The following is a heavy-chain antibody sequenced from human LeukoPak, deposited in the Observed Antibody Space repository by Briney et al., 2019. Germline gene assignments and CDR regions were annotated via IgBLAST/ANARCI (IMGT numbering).Heavy chain of an antibody. V-gene: IGHV3-48*04. CDR1: GFTFSTYD. CDR3: ARGVVVVVAATRGGWFDP. J-gene: IGHJ5*02. CDR2: ISSRSGTR. Sequence: GGSLRLSCATCGFTFSTYDMHWVRLAPGKGLEWLSCISSRSGTRFYADSVKGRFTISRDIAKNTLYLQMNSLRAEDTAVYYCARGVVVVVAATRGGWFDPWGQGTLVTVSS. D-gene: IGHD2-15*01.